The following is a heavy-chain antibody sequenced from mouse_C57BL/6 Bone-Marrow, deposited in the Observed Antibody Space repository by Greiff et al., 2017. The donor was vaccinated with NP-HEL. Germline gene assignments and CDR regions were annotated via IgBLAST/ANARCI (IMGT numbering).Heavy chain of an antibody. D-gene: IGHD2-4*01. CDR2: INPGSGGT. Sequence: VQLVESGAELVRPGTSVKVSCKASGYAFTNYLIEWVKQRPGQGLEWIGVINPGSGGTNYNEKFKGKATLTADQSSSTAYMQLSSLTSEDSAVYFCARGGIYYDYAWFAYWGQGTLVTVSA. CDR3: ARGGIYYDYAWFAY. J-gene: IGHJ3*01. V-gene: IGHV1-54*01. CDR1: GYAFTNYL.